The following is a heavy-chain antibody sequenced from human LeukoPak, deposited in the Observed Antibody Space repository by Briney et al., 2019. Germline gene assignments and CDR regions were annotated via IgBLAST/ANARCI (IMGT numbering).Heavy chain of an antibody. CDR2: MNPDGSAI. J-gene: IGHJ4*02. Sequence: PGGSLRLSCTASGFSFSGSWMSWVRQLPGKGLEWLADMNPDGSAIVYVDSVKGRFTVSRNNAKNSLYLQMDGLRAGDTALYYCAKDGASSFDYWGQGTLVTVSS. D-gene: IGHD3-16*01. CDR1: GFSFSGSW. CDR3: AKDGASSFDY. V-gene: IGHV3-7*03.